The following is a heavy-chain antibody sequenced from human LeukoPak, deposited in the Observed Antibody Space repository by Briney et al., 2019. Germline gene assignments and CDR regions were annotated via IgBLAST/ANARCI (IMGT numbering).Heavy chain of an antibody. CDR1: GFTFSSYE. V-gene: IGHV3-48*03. D-gene: IGHD5-18*01. Sequence: GGSLRLSCAASGFTFSSYEMNWVRQAPGKGLEWVSYISSSGATKYYADSVKGRFTISRDNANAKNSLYLQMNSLRAEDTAVYYCARNSYGFYWGQGTLVTVSS. J-gene: IGHJ4*02. CDR3: ARNSYGFY. CDR2: ISSSGATK.